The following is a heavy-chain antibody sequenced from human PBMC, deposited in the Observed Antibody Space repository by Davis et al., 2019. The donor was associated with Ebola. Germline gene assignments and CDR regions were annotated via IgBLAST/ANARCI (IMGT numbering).Heavy chain of an antibody. D-gene: IGHD3-10*01. V-gene: IGHV5-51*01. CDR2: IYLGDSTT. J-gene: IGHJ3*01. CDR3: SRRGVEKGGDTFDL. CDR1: EYSFPNYW. Sequence: GESLKISCKGSEYSFPNYWIGWVRQMPGKGLEWMGIIYLGDSTTRYSPSFQGQVTISADKSISTAYLQWSSLKASEPAMNYCSRRGVEKGGDTFDLWGQGTMVTVSS.